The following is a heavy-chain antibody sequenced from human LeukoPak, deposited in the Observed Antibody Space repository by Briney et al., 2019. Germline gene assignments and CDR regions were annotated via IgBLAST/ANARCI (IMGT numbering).Heavy chain of an antibody. CDR3: ARRLEYSGSKGVFDY. V-gene: IGHV3-66*01. D-gene: IGHD1-26*01. Sequence: GGSLRLSRAASGFTVTTNYMTWVRQAPGKGLEWVSIIYSGGYTDYADSVKGRFTISRDNSKNTLDLQMNSLRAEDTAVYYCARRLEYSGSKGVFDYWGQGTLVTVSS. CDR2: IYSGGYT. CDR1: GFTVTTNY. J-gene: IGHJ4*02.